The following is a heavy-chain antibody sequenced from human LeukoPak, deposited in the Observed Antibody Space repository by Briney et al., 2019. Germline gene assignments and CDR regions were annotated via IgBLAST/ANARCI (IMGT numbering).Heavy chain of an antibody. CDR1: GGSISSSSYY. J-gene: IGHJ4*02. V-gene: IGHV4-39*01. D-gene: IGHD6-13*01. CDR2: IYYSGST. CDR3: ARLNLAAAGHFDC. Sequence: PSETLSLTCTVSGGSISSSSYYWGWIRQPPGKGLEWIGSIYYSGSTYYNPSLKSRVTISVDTSKNQFSLKLSSVTAADTAVYYCARLNLAAAGHFDCWGQGTLVTVSS.